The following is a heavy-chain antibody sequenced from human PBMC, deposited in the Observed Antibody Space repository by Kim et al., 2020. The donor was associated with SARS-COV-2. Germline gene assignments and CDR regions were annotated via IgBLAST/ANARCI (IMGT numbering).Heavy chain of an antibody. CDR1: GFTFSSHW. D-gene: IGHD6-19*01. Sequence: GGSLRLSCAASGFTFSSHWMHWVRQAPGKGLVWVSRINSDGTTTNYGDSVKGRFTISRDNAKNTLYLQMNSRRAEETAVYYCVRRQFTSGWYYFDYWGQG. J-gene: IGHJ4*02. CDR2: INSDGTTT. V-gene: IGHV3-74*01. CDR3: VRRQFTSGWYYFDY.